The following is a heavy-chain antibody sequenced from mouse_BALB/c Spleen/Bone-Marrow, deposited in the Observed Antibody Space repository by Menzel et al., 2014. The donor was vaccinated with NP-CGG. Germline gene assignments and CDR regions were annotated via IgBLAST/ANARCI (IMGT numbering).Heavy chain of an antibody. D-gene: IGHD1-2*01. V-gene: IGHV1-67*01. CDR1: GYTFTGYA. Sequence: QVQLKESGPELVRPGVSVKIFCKGFGYTFTGYAIHWVKQSHAKTLEWIGVISSYSGNTNYNQKFKGRATMTVDESSSTAYMELARLTSEDSAIYYCASTAGTQYDYFAYWGQGTTLTVSS. J-gene: IGHJ2*01. CDR3: ASTAGTQYDYFAY. CDR2: ISSYSGNT.